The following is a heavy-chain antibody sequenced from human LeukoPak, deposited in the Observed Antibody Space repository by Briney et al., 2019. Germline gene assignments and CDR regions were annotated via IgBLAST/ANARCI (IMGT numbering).Heavy chain of an antibody. J-gene: IGHJ3*02. CDR2: INSDGSST. CDR1: GFTFSSYW. Sequence: GGSLRLSCAASGFTFSSYWMHWVRQTPGKGLVWASRINSDGSSTSYADSVKGRFTISRDNAKNTLYLQMNSPRAEDTAVYYCTRDTLHRSGGYCYHDIWGQGTLVTVSS. V-gene: IGHV3-74*01. CDR3: TRDTLHRSGGYCYHDI. D-gene: IGHD2-21*02.